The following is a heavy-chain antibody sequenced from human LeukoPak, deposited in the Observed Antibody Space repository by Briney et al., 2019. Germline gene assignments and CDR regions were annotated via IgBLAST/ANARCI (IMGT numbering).Heavy chain of an antibody. CDR3: AKDSASSWYYLDS. CDR1: GITFSNNA. V-gene: IGHV3-23*01. D-gene: IGHD6-13*01. CDR2: ISGSGDRT. Sequence: GGTLRLSCAASGITFSNNAMSWVRQAPGKGLEWVSAISGSGDRTYYGDSVKGRFTISRDNSKNTLYLQMNSLRVEDTAVYYCAKDSASSWYYLDSWGQGTLVTVSS. J-gene: IGHJ4*02.